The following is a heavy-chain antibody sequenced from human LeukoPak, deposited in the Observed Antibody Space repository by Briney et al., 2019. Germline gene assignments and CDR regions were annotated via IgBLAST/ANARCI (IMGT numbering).Heavy chain of an antibody. Sequence: GGSLRLSCAASGFTFTSYNMNWVRQAPGKGLEWVSSISSRNSYIYYVDSVKGRFTISRDNAKNSLYLQMNSLRAEDTAVYYCARDGQGIAVAFDYWGQGTLVTVSS. CDR1: GFTFTSYN. CDR2: ISSRNSYI. CDR3: ARDGQGIAVAFDY. J-gene: IGHJ4*02. V-gene: IGHV3-21*04. D-gene: IGHD6-19*01.